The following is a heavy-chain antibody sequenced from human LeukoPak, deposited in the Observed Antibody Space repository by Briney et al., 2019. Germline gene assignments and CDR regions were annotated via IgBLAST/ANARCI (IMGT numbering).Heavy chain of an antibody. CDR1: GGSISSYY. J-gene: IGHJ4*02. D-gene: IGHD4-23*01. CDR3: AREAGYGGNSPFDY. CDR2: IYYSGST. Sequence: PSETLSLTCTVSGGSISSYYWSWIRQPPGKGLEWIGYIYYSGSTYYNPSLKSRVTISVDTSKNQFSLKLSSVTAADTAVYYCAREAGYGGNSPFDYWGQGTLVTVSS. V-gene: IGHV4-59*12.